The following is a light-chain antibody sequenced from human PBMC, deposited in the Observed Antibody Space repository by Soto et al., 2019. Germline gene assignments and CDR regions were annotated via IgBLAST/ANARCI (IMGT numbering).Light chain of an antibody. CDR2: ATS. CDR1: QSVTNTY. Sequence: EIVLTQSPGTLSLSPGERATLSCRASQSVTNTYLAWYQQKPGQAPRLLIFATSSRATGIPDRFSGSGSGTDFTLTISRLEPEDFAVYYCQEYGGSPLYAFGQGTKLEIK. CDR3: QEYGGSPLYA. V-gene: IGKV3-20*01. J-gene: IGKJ2*01.